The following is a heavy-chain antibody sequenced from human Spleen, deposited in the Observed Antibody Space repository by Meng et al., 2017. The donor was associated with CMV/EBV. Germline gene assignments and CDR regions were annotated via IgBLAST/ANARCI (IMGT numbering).Heavy chain of an antibody. CDR3: AGEYCSSTSCYQDFDY. V-gene: IGHV6-1*01. J-gene: IGHJ4*02. Sequence: LRLSCAISGDSVSSNSAAWNWIRQSPSRGLEWLGRTYYRSKWYNDYAVSVKSRITINPDTSKNQFSLQLNSVAPEDTAVYYCAGEYCSSTSCYQDFDYWGQGTLVTVSS. CDR2: TYYRSKWYN. CDR1: GDSVSSNSAA. D-gene: IGHD2-2*01.